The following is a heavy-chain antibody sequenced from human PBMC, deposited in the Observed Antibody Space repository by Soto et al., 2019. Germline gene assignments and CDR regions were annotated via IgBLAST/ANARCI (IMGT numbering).Heavy chain of an antibody. V-gene: IGHV4-34*01. CDR1: GGSFSGYY. CDR2: INHSGST. D-gene: IGHD6-13*01. CDR3: ARGPRSSAAGTFNY. J-gene: IGHJ4*02. Sequence: SETLSLTYAVYGGSFSGYYWSWIRQPPGKGLEWIGEINHSGSTNYNPSLKSRVTISVDTSKNQFSLKLSSVTAADTAVYYCARGPRSSAAGTFNYWGQGTLVTVSS.